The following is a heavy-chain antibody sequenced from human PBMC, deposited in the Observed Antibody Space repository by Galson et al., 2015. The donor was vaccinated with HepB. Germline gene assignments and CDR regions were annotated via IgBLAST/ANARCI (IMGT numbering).Heavy chain of an antibody. D-gene: IGHD3-16*01. CDR2: ISWHSGSI. CDR3: AKDMDYGFDS. CDR1: GFTFNNYD. Sequence: SLRLSCAASGFTFNNYDMHWVRQPPGKGLEWVSTISWHSGSIDYADSVKGRFTISRDNAKNSLDLQMNSLRAEDTALYYCAKDMDYGFDSWGQGTLVTVSS. V-gene: IGHV3-9*01. J-gene: IGHJ5*01.